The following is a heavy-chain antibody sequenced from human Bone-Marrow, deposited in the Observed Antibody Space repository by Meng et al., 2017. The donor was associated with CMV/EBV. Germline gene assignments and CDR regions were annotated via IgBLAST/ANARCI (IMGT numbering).Heavy chain of an antibody. CDR1: GYTLNQLS. D-gene: IGHD4/OR15-4a*01. J-gene: IGHJ4*02. V-gene: IGHV1-24*01. CDR2: FDPEHGET. Sequence: QVPLVQSGAEVKKAXXSVKVSCKVSGYTLNQLSMHWVRQAPGKGLEWMGGFDPEHGETIYAQKFQGRVTMTEDTSTDTAYMDLSSLRSEDTAVYYCAIDDDGDSSNFDYWGQGTLVTVSS. CDR3: AIDDDGDSSNFDY.